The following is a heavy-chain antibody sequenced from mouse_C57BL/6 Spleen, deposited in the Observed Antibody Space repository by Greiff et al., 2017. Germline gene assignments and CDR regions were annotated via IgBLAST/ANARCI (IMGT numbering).Heavy chain of an antibody. J-gene: IGHJ1*03. CDR3: TRASYCSNSYWYFDV. CDR1: GFNIKDYY. V-gene: IGHV14-2*01. D-gene: IGHD2-5*01. CDR2: IDPEDGET. Sequence: VQLQQSGAELVKPGASVKLSCTASGFNIKDYYMHWVKQRTEQGLEWIGRIDPEDGETKYASKFQGKATITADTSSNTAYLQLSSLTSEDTAVYYCTRASYCSNSYWYFDVWGTGTTVTVSS.